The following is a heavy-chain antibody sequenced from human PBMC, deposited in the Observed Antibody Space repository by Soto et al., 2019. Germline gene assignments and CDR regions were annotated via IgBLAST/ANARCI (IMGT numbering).Heavy chain of an antibody. Sequence: QVHLQQWGAGLLKPSETLSLTCALSGGSFSGYYWSWIRQSPGKGLEWIGEINPSGSTNYNPSLTTRGPVXXDXTKNQRSLELTSCTASETPMYYCATARFSSTQTFDYWGQGNLVTVSS. V-gene: IGHV4-34*02. J-gene: IGHJ4*02. CDR2: INPSGST. D-gene: IGHD6-19*01. CDR3: ATARFSSTQTFDY. CDR1: GGSFSGYY.